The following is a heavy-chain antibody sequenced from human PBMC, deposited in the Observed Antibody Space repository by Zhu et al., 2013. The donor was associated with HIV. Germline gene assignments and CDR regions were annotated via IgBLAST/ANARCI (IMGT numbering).Heavy chain of an antibody. Sequence: QVQLQESGPGLVKPSETLSLTCTVSGGSISSYYWSWIRQPPGKGLEWIGYIYYSGSTYYNPSLKSRVTISVDTSKNQFSLKLSSVTAADTAVYYCARGWAAAARPIDYVGPGEPW. CDR2: IYYSGST. J-gene: IGHJ4*02. CDR3: ARGWAAAARPIDY. D-gene: IGHD6-13*01. V-gene: IGHV4-59*08. CDR1: GGSISSYY.